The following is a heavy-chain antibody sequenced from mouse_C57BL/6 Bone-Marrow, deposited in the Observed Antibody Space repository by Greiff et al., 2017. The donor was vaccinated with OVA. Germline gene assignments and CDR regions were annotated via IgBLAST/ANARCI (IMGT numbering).Heavy chain of an antibody. CDR1: GYTFTSYW. D-gene: IGHD1-1*01. J-gene: IGHJ3*01. CDR2: IHPTSGST. CDR3: ARERSYDYGNSAWFAY. V-gene: IGHV1-64*01. Sequence: QVQLQQPGAELVKPGASVKLSCKASGYTFTSYWMHWVKQRPGQGLEWIGMIHPTSGSTNYNEKFKSKATLTVDKSSSTAYMQLSSLTSQSSAVYYGARERSYDYGNSAWFAYWGQGTLVTVSA.